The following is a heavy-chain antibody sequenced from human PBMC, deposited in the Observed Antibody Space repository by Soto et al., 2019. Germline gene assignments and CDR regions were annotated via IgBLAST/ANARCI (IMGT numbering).Heavy chain of an antibody. CDR2: ISSSSSYI. V-gene: IGHV3-21*01. J-gene: IGHJ4*02. Sequence: GGSLRLSCAASGFTFSSYSMNWVRQAPGKGLEWVSSISSSSSYIYYADSVKGRFTISRDNAKNSLYLQMNSLRAEDTAVYYCAHWGYGEPPFDYWGQGTLVTVSS. D-gene: IGHD4-17*01. CDR3: AHWGYGEPPFDY. CDR1: GFTFSSYS.